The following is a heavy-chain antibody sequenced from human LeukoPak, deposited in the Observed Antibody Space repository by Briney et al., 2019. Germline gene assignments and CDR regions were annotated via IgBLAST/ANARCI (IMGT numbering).Heavy chain of an antibody. Sequence: GGSLRLSCAASGFTVSSNYMSWVRQAPGKGLEWVSVIYSGGSTYYADSVKGRFTISRDNSKNTLYLQMNSLRAEDTAVYYCASPAHYGGTPYYFDCWGQGTLVTVSS. CDR1: GFTVSSNY. V-gene: IGHV3-66*02. J-gene: IGHJ4*02. CDR2: IYSGGST. CDR3: ASPAHYGGTPYYFDC. D-gene: IGHD4-23*01.